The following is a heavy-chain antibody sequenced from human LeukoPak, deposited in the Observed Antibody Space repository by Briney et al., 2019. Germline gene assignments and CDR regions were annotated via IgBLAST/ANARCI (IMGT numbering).Heavy chain of an antibody. V-gene: IGHV3-30*03. Sequence: GGSLRLSCAASGFTFSSFVIHWVRQAPGKGLEWVALISSDGNGKHYADSAKGRFTISRDNSKNTLYLQMNSLRTEDTAVYYCASPRARGVPAATKYRYWYFDLWGRGTLVTVSS. D-gene: IGHD2-2*01. J-gene: IGHJ2*01. CDR1: GFTFSSFV. CDR2: ISSDGNGK. CDR3: ASPRARGVPAATKYRYWYFDL.